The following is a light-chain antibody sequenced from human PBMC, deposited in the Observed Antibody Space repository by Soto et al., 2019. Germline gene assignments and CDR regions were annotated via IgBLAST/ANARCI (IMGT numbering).Light chain of an antibody. CDR3: ATWDDSLSVLL. V-gene: IGLV1-51*01. CDR1: SSNIGNNY. J-gene: IGLJ2*01. CDR2: DND. Sequence: QSVLTQPPSVSAAPGQKVTISCSGSSSNIGNNYVSWYLQVPGTAPKLLLYDNDKRPSGIPDRFSGSKSGTSATLGITGLQTGDEADYYCATWDDSLSVLLFGGGTKLTVL.